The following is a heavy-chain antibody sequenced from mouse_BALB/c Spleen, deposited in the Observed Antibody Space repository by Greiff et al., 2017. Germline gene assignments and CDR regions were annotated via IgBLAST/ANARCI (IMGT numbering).Heavy chain of an antibody. J-gene: IGHJ3*01. D-gene: IGHD1-1*01. V-gene: IGHV1-54*01. CDR3: ARGYYGSKGFAY. CDR1: GYAFTNYL. Sequence: QVQLQQSGAELVRPGTSVKVSCKASGYAFTNYLIEWVKQRPGQGLEWIGVINPGSGGTNYNEKFKGMATLTADKSSSTAYMQLSSLTSDDSAVYFCARGYYGSKGFAYWGQGTLVTVSA. CDR2: INPGSGGT.